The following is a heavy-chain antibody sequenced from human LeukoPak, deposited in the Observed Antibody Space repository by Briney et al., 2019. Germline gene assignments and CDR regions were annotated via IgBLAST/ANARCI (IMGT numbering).Heavy chain of an antibody. V-gene: IGHV1-46*01. CDR2: INPSGGST. Sequence: ASVKVSCKASGYTFTGYYMHWVRQAPGQGLEWMGIINPSGGSTSYAQKFQGRVTMTRDTSTSTVYMELSSLRSEDTAVYYCARAIVVVIAPHDAFDIWGQGTMVTVSS. CDR1: GYTFTGYY. J-gene: IGHJ3*02. D-gene: IGHD2-21*01. CDR3: ARAIVVVIAPHDAFDI.